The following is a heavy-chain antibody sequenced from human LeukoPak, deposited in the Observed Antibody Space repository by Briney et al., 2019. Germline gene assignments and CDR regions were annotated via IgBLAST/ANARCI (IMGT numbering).Heavy chain of an antibody. CDR2: IYYSGST. CDR3: ARGSPSRTGLYFDL. J-gene: IGHJ2*01. CDR1: GGSISSYY. V-gene: IGHV4-59*01. Sequence: SETLSLTCTVSGGSISSYYWSWIRQPPGKGLEWIGYIYYSGSTNYNPSLKSRVTISVDTSKNQFSLKLSSVTAADTAVYYCARGSPSRTGLYFDLWGRGTLVTVSS. D-gene: IGHD3/OR15-3a*01.